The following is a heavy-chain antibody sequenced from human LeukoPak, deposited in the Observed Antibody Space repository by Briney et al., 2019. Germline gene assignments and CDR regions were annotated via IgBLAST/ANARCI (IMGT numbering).Heavy chain of an antibody. Sequence: GGSLRLSCAASEFTFSDYHMNWVRQASGKGLEWVSFISSSSGYIYYADSVKGRFTISRDNAKNSLYLQMNSLRVEDTAVYYCARGPLGGYNSAWFDPWGQGTLVTVSS. J-gene: IGHJ5*02. CDR3: ARGPLGGYNSAWFDP. V-gene: IGHV3-21*01. D-gene: IGHD5-24*01. CDR1: EFTFSDYH. CDR2: ISSSSGYI.